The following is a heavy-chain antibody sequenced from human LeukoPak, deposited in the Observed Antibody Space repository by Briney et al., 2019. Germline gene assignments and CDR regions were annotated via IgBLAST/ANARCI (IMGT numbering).Heavy chain of an antibody. Sequence: PSETLSLTCTLSGGSVTSSSFYWAWLRQPPGKGLECIGTINYSGITYYNSPLKSRVTISVDTSKNQFSLKLNSVTAADTAVYFCAKSGPAAGRPDAFDIWGQGTMVTVSS. D-gene: IGHD2-2*01. V-gene: IGHV4-39*07. CDR2: INYSGIT. J-gene: IGHJ3*02. CDR1: GGSVTSSSFY. CDR3: AKSGPAAGRPDAFDI.